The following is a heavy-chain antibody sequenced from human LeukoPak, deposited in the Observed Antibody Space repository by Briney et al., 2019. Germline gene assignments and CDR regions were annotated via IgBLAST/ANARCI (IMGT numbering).Heavy chain of an antibody. D-gene: IGHD3-3*01. CDR1: GFTFNTYS. J-gene: IGHJ4*02. CDR3: AREGAPVLRFLEWHPPGFDY. CDR2: ISYDGSNK. V-gene: IGHV3-30*04. Sequence: GGSLRLSCEASGFTFNTYSMKWARQAPGKGLEWGAVISYDGSNKYYADSVKGRFTISRDNSKNTLYLQMNSLRAEDTAVYYCAREGAPVLRFLEWHPPGFDYWGQGTLVTVSS.